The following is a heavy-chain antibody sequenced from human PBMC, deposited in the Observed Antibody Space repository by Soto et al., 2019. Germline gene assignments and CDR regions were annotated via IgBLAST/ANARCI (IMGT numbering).Heavy chain of an antibody. Sequence: QVQLVQSGAEVKKPGSSVKVSCKASGGTXXXYAISWVRXXXXXXXEXMGGIIPSFGTANYAQKFQGRVTITADESTSTAYMELSSLRSEDTAVYYCARRIDYYDSSGYYRLYFDLWGRGTLVTVSS. V-gene: IGHV1-69*01. CDR3: ARRIDYYDSSGYYRLYFDL. D-gene: IGHD3-22*01. CDR1: GGTXXXYA. CDR2: IIPSFGTA. J-gene: IGHJ2*01.